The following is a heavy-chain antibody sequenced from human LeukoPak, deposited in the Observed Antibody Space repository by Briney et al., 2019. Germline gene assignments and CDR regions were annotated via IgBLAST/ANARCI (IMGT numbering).Heavy chain of an antibody. D-gene: IGHD3-22*01. V-gene: IGHV1-46*01. CDR3: ARGYDSSAPPLDY. Sequence: RASVKVSCKASGYTFTTYYMHWVRQAPGQGLEWMAMINPSGGSTTYAQQFQGRLTITRDTSTSTVYMELSSLRSEETAVYYCARGYDSSAPPLDYWGQGTLVTVSS. J-gene: IGHJ4*02. CDR1: GYTFTTYY. CDR2: INPSGGST.